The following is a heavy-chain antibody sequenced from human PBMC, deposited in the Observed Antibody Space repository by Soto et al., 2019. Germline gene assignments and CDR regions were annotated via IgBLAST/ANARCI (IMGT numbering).Heavy chain of an antibody. CDR3: AKEGIYGDYVDYFDY. V-gene: IGHV3-23*01. J-gene: IGHJ4*02. Sequence: GGSLRLSCAASGFTFSSYAMSWVRQAPGKGLEWVSVIIGSGGSTYYADSVKGRFTISRDNSKNTLYLQMSSLRVEDNAVYFCAKEGIYGDYVDYFDYWGQGTLVTVSS. D-gene: IGHD4-17*01. CDR2: IIGSGGST. CDR1: GFTFSSYA.